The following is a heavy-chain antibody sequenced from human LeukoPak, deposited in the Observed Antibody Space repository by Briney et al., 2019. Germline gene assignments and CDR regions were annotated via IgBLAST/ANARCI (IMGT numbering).Heavy chain of an antibody. J-gene: IGHJ4*02. Sequence: PGGSLRLSCAASGFTFSSYGMHWVRQAPGKGLEWVAVISYDGSNKYYADSVKGRFTISRDSSKNTLYLQMNSLRAEDTAVYYCAKARSPAFGDLWRPLDYWGQGTLVAVSS. D-gene: IGHD3-10*01. CDR2: ISYDGSNK. V-gene: IGHV3-30*18. CDR3: AKARSPAFGDLWRPLDY. CDR1: GFTFSSYG.